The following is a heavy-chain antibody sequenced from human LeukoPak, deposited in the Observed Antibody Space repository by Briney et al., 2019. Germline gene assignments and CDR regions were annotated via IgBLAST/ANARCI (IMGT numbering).Heavy chain of an antibody. J-gene: IGHJ4*02. Sequence: GGSLRLSCGASGFTFGYYGMHWVRQAPGKGLEWVAVISDDGNKEYYADSVKGRFTISRDNSKNTVYLQMNSLRAEDSAVYYCAKDSRNYHLDYWGQGTLVTVSS. D-gene: IGHD1-7*01. CDR1: GFTFGYYG. CDR3: AKDSRNYHLDY. CDR2: ISDDGNKE. V-gene: IGHV3-30*18.